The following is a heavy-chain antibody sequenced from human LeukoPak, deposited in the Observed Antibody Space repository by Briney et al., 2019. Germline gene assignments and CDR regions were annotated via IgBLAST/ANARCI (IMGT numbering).Heavy chain of an antibody. CDR2: ISYDGSNK. D-gene: IGHD1-14*01. J-gene: IGHJ3*02. V-gene: IGHV3-30-3*01. CDR3: ARDRSPPEDPDAFDI. Sequence: GGSLRLSCAAPGFTFSDYAMHWVRQAPGKGLEWVAVISYDGSNKYYADSVKGRFTISRDNSKNTLYLQMNSLRAEDTAVYYCARDRSPPEDPDAFDIWGQGTMVTVSS. CDR1: GFTFSDYA.